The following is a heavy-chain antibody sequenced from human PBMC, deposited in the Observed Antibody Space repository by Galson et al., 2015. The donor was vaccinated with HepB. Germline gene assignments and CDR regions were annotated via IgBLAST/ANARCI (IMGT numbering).Heavy chain of an antibody. D-gene: IGHD6-19*01. J-gene: IGHJ6*02. CDR1: GGSFSGYY. V-gene: IGHV4-34*01. Sequence: SETLSLTCAVYGGSFSGYYWSWIRQPPGKGLEWIGEINHSGSTNYNPSLKSRVTISVDTSKNQFSLKLSPVTAADAAVYYCARGGGYSSGWHYGMDVWGQGTTVTVSS. CDR2: INHSGST. CDR3: ARGGGYSSGWHYGMDV.